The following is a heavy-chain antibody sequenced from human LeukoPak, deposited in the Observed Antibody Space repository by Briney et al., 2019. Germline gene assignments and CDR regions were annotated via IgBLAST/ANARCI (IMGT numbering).Heavy chain of an antibody. CDR3: ARHSSPHAGSSSWYDF. D-gene: IGHD6-13*01. CDR2: IYYSGNT. Sequence: SSETLSLTCTVSGGSISSSTYHWGWIRQPPGKGLEWIGRIYYSGNTYYNPSLKSRVTISVDTSKNQFSVKLSSVTAADTAVYYCARHSSPHAGSSSWYDFWGQGTMVTVSS. V-gene: IGHV4-39*01. J-gene: IGHJ3*01. CDR1: GGSISSSTYH.